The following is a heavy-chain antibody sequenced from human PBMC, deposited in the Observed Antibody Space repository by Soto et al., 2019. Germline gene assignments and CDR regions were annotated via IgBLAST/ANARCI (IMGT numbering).Heavy chain of an antibody. CDR2: ISYDGSNK. J-gene: IGHJ4*02. Sequence: PGGSLRLSCAASGFTFSSYGMHWVRQAPGKGLEWVAVISYDGSNKYYADSVKGRFTISRDNSKNTLYLQMNSLRVEDTAVYFCTSDRYPRFYHGSGSYPYYWGQGTPVTVSS. CDR1: GFTFSSYG. CDR3: TSDRYPRFYHGSGSYPYY. D-gene: IGHD3-10*01. V-gene: IGHV3-30*03.